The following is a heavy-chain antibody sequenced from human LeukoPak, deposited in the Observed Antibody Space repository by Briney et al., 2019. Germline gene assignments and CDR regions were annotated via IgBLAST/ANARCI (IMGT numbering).Heavy chain of an antibody. CDR3: ARRTYYYEPRGYSTDY. J-gene: IGHJ4*02. D-gene: IGHD3-22*01. CDR2: ISCSGSPI. CDR1: GFTFSRYA. V-gene: IGHV3-48*03. Sequence: GGSLRVSCAASGFTFSRYAMNWVRQAPGKGLEWVSSISCSGSPIYYGDSVKGRFTISRDNAQNSLYLQINRLRAEDTAVYYCARRTYYYEPRGYSTDYWGQGTLVTVSS.